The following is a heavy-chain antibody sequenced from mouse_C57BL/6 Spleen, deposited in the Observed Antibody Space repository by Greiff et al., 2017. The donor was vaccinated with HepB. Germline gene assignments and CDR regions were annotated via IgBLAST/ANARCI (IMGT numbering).Heavy chain of an antibody. J-gene: IGHJ4*01. CDR2: INPNNGGT. Sequence: EVQLQQSGPELVKPGASVKIPCKASGYTFTDYNMDWVKQSHGKSLEWIGDINPNNGGTIYNQKFKGKATLTVDKSSSTAYMELRSLTSEDTAVYYCARYITTVVADYAMDYWGQGTSVTVSS. CDR3: ARYITTVVADYAMDY. V-gene: IGHV1-18*01. CDR1: GYTFTDYN. D-gene: IGHD1-1*01.